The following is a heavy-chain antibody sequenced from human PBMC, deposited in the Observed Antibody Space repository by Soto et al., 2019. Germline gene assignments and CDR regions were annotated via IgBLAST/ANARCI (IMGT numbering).Heavy chain of an antibody. Sequence: SETLSLTCTVSGGSISSSSYYWGWIRQPPGKGLEWIGSIYYSGSTYYNPSLKSRVTISVDTSKNQFSLKLSSVTAADTAVYYCARGSTAANAFDYWGQGTLVTVSS. V-gene: IGHV4-39*07. CDR1: GGSISSSSYY. CDR2: IYYSGST. CDR3: ARGSTAANAFDY. J-gene: IGHJ4*02. D-gene: IGHD5-18*01.